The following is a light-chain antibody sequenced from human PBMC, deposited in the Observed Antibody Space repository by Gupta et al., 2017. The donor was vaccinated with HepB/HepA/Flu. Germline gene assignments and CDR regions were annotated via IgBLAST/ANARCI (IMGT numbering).Light chain of an antibody. V-gene: IGKV1-5*03. CDR2: RAS. J-gene: IGKJ1*01. CDR3: QRYDSYRT. CDR1: QNINDW. Sequence: EIQMTPSPSTLSVSVGDRVTITCRASQNINDWLAWYQQKPGEAPKVLIYRASSLESGVPSRFAGSGSGTEFSLTISSLQPDDAATYYCQRYDSYRTFGQGTKVEIK.